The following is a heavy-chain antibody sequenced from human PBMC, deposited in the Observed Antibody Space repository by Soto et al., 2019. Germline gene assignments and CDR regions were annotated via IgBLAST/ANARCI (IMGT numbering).Heavy chain of an antibody. CDR1: GYSFTIYW. Sequence: GESLKISCKGSGYSFTIYWIGWVRQMPGKGLELMGIIYAGDSESRYNPSFQGQVTISVDKSISTAYLQWSSLKASDTAMYYCARHTSDRYGPEYWGQGTLVTVSS. J-gene: IGHJ4*02. V-gene: IGHV5-51*01. D-gene: IGHD5-18*01. CDR2: IYAGDSES. CDR3: ARHTSDRYGPEY.